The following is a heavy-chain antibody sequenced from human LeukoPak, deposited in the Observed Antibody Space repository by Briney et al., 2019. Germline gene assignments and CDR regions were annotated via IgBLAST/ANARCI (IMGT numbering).Heavy chain of an antibody. CDR3: ARGAVWDPGAFDI. Sequence: SQTLSLTCAISGDSVSSNSAAWNWVRQSPSRGLEWLGRTYYRSKWYNDYAVSVKTRITIKPDTSKNQFSLQLNSVTPEDTAVYYCARGAVWDPGAFDIWGQGTKVTVSS. CDR1: GDSVSSNSAA. CDR2: TYYRSKWYN. V-gene: IGHV6-1*01. D-gene: IGHD1-26*01. J-gene: IGHJ3*02.